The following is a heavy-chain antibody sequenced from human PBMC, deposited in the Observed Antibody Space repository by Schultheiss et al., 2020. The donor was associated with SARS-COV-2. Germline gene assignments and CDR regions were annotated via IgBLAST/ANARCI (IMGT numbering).Heavy chain of an antibody. D-gene: IGHD1-26*01. J-gene: IGHJ1*01. V-gene: IGHV4-38-2*02. CDR2: IYHSGST. CDR3: ARGGGSEVFQH. CDR1: GYSISSGYY. Sequence: SETLSLTCTVSGYSISSGYYWGWIRQPPGKGLEWIGSIYHSGSTYYNPSLKSRVTISVDTSKNQFSLKLSSVTAADTAVYYCARGGGSEVFQHWGQGTLVTVSS.